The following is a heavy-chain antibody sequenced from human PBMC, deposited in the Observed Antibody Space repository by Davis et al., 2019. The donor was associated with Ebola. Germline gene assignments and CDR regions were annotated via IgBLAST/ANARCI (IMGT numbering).Heavy chain of an antibody. Sequence: AASVKVSCKASGYTFTSYGISWVRQAPGQRLEWMGWINAGNGNTKYSQKFQGRVTITRDTSASTAYMELSSLRSEDTAVYYCARARFNYYDSSGLFDYWGQGTLVTVSS. CDR3: ARARFNYYDSSGLFDY. D-gene: IGHD3-22*01. J-gene: IGHJ4*02. V-gene: IGHV1-3*01. CDR1: GYTFTSYG. CDR2: INAGNGNT.